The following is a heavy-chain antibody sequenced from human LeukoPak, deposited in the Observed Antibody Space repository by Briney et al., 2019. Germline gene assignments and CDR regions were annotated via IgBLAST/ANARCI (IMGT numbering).Heavy chain of an antibody. CDR2: INPNSGGT. CDR1: GYTFTGYY. D-gene: IGHD3-22*01. V-gene: IGHV1-2*06. J-gene: IGHJ4*02. Sequence: ASVKVSCKASGYTFTGYYMHWVRQAPGQGLEWMGRINPNSGGTNYAQKFQGRVTMTRDTSISTAYMELSRLRSEDTAVYYCARGMNYDSSGYGIYYFDYWGQGTLVTVSS. CDR3: ARGMNYDSSGYGIYYFDY.